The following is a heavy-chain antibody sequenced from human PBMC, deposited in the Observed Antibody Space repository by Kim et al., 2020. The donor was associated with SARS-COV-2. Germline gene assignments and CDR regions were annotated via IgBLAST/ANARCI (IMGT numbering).Heavy chain of an antibody. Sequence: GGSLRLSCAASGFTFSDYYMSWIRQAPGKGLEWVSSISPSSTYTSYADSVRGRFTISRDNAKNSLYLHMNSLRAEDTAVFYCARRPLCSGTSCFSKPHFDYWGQGSLVTVSA. V-gene: IGHV3-11*06. D-gene: IGHD2-2*01. CDR3: ARRPLCSGTSCFSKPHFDY. CDR1: GFTFSDYY. CDR2: ISPSSTYT. J-gene: IGHJ4*02.